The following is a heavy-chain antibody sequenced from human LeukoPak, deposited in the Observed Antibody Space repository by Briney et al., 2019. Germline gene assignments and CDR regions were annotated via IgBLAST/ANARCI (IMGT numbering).Heavy chain of an antibody. D-gene: IGHD2-21*02. CDR1: GFTFSNYD. CDR3: VKAITVSANFDC. J-gene: IGHJ4*02. CDR2: SSSNGGNT. V-gene: IGHV3-64D*09. Sequence: PGGSLRLSCSASGFTFSNYDMYWVRQAPGKGLEYVSASSSNGGNTYYADSVKGRFTISRDNSKNTLYLQMSSLRTEDTAIYYCVKAITVSANFDCWGQGTLVTVSS.